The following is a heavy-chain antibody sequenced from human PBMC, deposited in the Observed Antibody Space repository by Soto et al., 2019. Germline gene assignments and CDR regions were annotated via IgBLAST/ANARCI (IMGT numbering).Heavy chain of an antibody. D-gene: IGHD4-17*01. V-gene: IGHV3-74*01. CDR3: ARGNYGDYGGVYDY. J-gene: IGHJ4*02. CDR2: INSDGSST. Sequence: EVQLVASGGGLVQPGGSLRLSCAASGFTVSSYLMHWVRQAPGKGLVWVSRINSDGSSTSFADSVKGRFTISRDNAKNALYLQMDSLRAEDRAVYYCARGNYGDYGGVYDYWGQGTLVTVSS. CDR1: GFTVSSYL.